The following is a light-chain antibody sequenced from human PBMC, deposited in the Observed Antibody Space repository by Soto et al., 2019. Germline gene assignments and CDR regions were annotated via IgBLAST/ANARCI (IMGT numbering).Light chain of an antibody. J-gene: IGKJ1*01. V-gene: IGKV1-5*01. CDR2: DAS. CDR1: PSISSW. CDR3: QQYNTYPWT. Sequence: DIQMTQSPATLSASVGDRVTIPCRASPSISSWLAWYQQKPGKVPKLPIDDASSLESGVPSRFSGSGSGTGFTVTISSLQPDEFATYYCQQYNTYPWTFGQGTKVEIK.